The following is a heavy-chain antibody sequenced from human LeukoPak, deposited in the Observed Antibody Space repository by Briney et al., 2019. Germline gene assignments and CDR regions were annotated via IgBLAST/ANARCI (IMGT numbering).Heavy chain of an antibody. Sequence: SQTLSLTCAVSGGSISSGDYSWSWIRQPPGKGLEWIGHISHSGSTYYNPSLKSRVTISVDRSKNQFSLRLSSVTAADTAVYYCVREVKGYGSSWYQNWFDPWGQGTLVTVSS. D-gene: IGHD6-13*01. V-gene: IGHV4-30-2*01. J-gene: IGHJ5*02. CDR1: GGSISSGDYS. CDR2: ISHSGST. CDR3: VREVKGYGSSWYQNWFDP.